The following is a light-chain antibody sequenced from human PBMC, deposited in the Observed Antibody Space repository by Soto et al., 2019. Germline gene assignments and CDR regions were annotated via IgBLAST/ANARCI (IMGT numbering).Light chain of an antibody. CDR2: GAS. CDR1: QSIRRN. V-gene: IGKV3-15*01. CDR3: QQYNNWPPWT. J-gene: IGKJ1*01. Sequence: EIVMTQSPATLSVSPGERATLSCRASQSIRRNLAWYQQKPGQAPRLLIYGASTRATGIPDRVSGSGSGTEFTLTISSLQSEDSAVYYCQQYNNWPPWTFGQGTKVEIK.